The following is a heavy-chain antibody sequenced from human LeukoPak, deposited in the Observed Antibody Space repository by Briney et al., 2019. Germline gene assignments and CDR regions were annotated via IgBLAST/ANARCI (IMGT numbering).Heavy chain of an antibody. D-gene: IGHD5/OR15-5a*01. J-gene: IGHJ4*02. CDR1: GYTFTSHD. CDR3: AKGSVAYRSLYFDF. CDR2: MNPNSGNT. V-gene: IGHV1-8*03. Sequence: GASVKVSCKASGYTFTSHDINWVRQATGQGLEWMGWMNPNSGNTGYAQKFQGRVTITRDNSISTVYMELSSLRSEDTAVYYCAKGSVAYRSLYFDFWGQGTLVTVSS.